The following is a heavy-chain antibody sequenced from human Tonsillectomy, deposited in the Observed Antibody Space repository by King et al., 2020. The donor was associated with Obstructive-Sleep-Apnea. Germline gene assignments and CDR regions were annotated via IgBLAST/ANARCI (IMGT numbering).Heavy chain of an antibody. D-gene: IGHD4-17*01. CDR1: GYSISSGYY. CDR3: ARPLCYGDPILDS. V-gene: IGHV4-38-2*02. Sequence: HVQLQESGPGLVKSSETLSLTCSVSGYSISSGYYWGWIRQPPGKGLEWIGSIYHSGSTYYNPSLKSRVTISVDTSKNQFSLNLSSVTAADTAVYFCARPLCYGDPILDSWGPGTPVTVSP. CDR2: IYHSGST. J-gene: IGHJ4*02.